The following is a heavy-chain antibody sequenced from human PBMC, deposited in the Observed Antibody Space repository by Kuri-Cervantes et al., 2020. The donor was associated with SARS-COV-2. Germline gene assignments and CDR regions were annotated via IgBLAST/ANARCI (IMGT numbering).Heavy chain of an antibody. CDR1: GFTFSSYS. J-gene: IGHJ4*02. Sequence: GGSLRLSCAASGFTFSSYSMNWVRQAPGKGLEWVSSISSSSSYIYYADSVKGRFTISRDNAKNSLYLQMNSLRAEDTAVYYCARAVYNSGFFDFWGQGTLVTVSS. CDR2: ISSSSSYI. V-gene: IGHV3-21*01. CDR3: ARAVYNSGFFDF. D-gene: IGHD2-8*01.